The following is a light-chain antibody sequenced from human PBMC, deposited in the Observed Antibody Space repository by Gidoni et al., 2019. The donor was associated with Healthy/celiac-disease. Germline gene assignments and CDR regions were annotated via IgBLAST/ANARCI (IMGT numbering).Light chain of an antibody. CDR3: CSYAGSNIL. J-gene: IGLJ1*01. CDR1: SSDVGSYNL. V-gene: IGLV2-23*02. Sequence: QSALTQPASVSGTPGQSITISCTGTSSDVGSYNLVSWYQQHPGKAPKLMLYEVSTRPSGVSNRFSGSKSGNTASLTISGLQAEDEADYYCCSYAGSNILFGTGTKVTVL. CDR2: EVS.